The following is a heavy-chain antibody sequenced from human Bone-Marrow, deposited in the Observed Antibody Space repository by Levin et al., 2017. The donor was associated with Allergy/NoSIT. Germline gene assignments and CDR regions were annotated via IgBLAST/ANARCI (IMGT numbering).Heavy chain of an antibody. CDR2: IYGSGTT. Sequence: SETLSLTCTVSGGSISHFYWSWIRLPAGKGLEWIRRIYGSGTTKYNPSLRSRVSMSVDTSKNEFSLKLTSVTAADTAVYFCARDYDSGDYFRHWGQGILVTVSS. J-gene: IGHJ4*02. CDR1: GGSISHFY. D-gene: IGHD4-17*01. V-gene: IGHV4-4*07. CDR3: ARDYDSGDYFRH.